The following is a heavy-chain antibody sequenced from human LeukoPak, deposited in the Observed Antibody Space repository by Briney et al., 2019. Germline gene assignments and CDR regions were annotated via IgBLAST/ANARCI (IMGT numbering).Heavy chain of an antibody. D-gene: IGHD3-10*01. CDR3: AREGLTMVRGVIWWFDP. V-gene: IGHV1-46*01. J-gene: IGHJ5*02. CDR1: GYTFTSYY. Sequence: ASVKVSCKASGYTFTSYYMHWVRQAPGQGLEWMGIINPSGGSTSYAQKFQGRVTMTRGMSTSTVYMELSSLRSDDTAVYYCAREGLTMVRGVIWWFDPWGQGTLVTVSS. CDR2: INPSGGST.